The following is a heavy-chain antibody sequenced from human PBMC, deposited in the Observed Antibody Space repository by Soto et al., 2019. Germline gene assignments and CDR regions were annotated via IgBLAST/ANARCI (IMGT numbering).Heavy chain of an antibody. CDR2: ISGSGGST. D-gene: IGHD3-22*01. CDR3: ATPLPYYYDSSGYPGY. Sequence: GGSLRLSCAASGFTFSSYGMHWVRQAPGKGLEWVSAISGSGGSTYYADSVKGRFTISRDNSKNTLYLQMNSLRAEDTAVYYCATPLPYYYDSSGYPGYWGQGTLVTVSS. V-gene: IGHV3-23*01. CDR1: GFTFSSYG. J-gene: IGHJ4*02.